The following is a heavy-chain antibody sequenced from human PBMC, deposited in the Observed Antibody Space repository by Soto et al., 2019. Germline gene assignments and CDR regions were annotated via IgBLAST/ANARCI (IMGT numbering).Heavy chain of an antibody. CDR3: ARERDFGELSYDL. V-gene: IGHV1-46*01. CDR2: IKPEDGTT. Sequence: QVQLVQSGAEVKKPGASVKVSCEASGFIFTRFYMHWVRQAPGQGPVWLGIIKPEDGTTYYAQSFQGRLIITIDTSTRTVYMEMSGLTSEDTAVDYWARERDFGELSYDLWGQGTLVTFSS. CDR1: GFIFTRFY. D-gene: IGHD2-8*01. J-gene: IGHJ5*02.